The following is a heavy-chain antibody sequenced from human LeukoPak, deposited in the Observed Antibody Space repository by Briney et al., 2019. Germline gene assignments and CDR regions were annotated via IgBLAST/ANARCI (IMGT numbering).Heavy chain of an antibody. V-gene: IGHV3-23*01. CDR3: AKDQDFWSGYCDY. J-gene: IGHJ4*02. D-gene: IGHD3-3*01. CDR1: GFTFSSYA. CDR2: ISGSGGST. Sequence: PGGSLRLSCAASGFTFSSYAMSWVRQAPGKGLERVSAISGSGGSTYYADSVKGRFTISRDNSKNTLYLQMNSLRAEDTAVYYCAKDQDFWSGYCDYWGQGTLVTVSS.